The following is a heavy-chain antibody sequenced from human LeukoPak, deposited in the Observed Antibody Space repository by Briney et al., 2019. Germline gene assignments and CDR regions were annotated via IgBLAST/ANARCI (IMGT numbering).Heavy chain of an antibody. Sequence: GGSLRLSCAASGFTFDDYGMSWVRQAPGKGLEWVSRINSDGSSTSYADSVKGRFTISRDNAKNTLYLQMNSLRAEDTAVYYCARRPSMVRGVRYWGQGTLVTVSS. CDR1: GFTFDDYG. CDR3: ARRPSMVRGVRY. D-gene: IGHD3-10*01. V-gene: IGHV3-74*01. J-gene: IGHJ4*02. CDR2: INSDGSST.